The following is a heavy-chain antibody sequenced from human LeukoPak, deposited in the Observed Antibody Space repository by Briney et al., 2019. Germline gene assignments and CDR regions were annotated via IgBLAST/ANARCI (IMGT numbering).Heavy chain of an antibody. CDR3: STEQWSRAKDY. J-gene: IGHJ4*02. Sequence: GGSLRLSCAAAGFSFTAAWMSWVRQAPGKGLEWIGRIKSADAGGTTDYAPPVKGRFTIARDDSKNTVHLQMNSLKTEDTAIYYCSTEQWSRAKDYWGQGTLVTVSS. CDR1: GFSFTAAW. CDR2: IKSADAGGTT. D-gene: IGHD2-15*01. V-gene: IGHV3-15*01.